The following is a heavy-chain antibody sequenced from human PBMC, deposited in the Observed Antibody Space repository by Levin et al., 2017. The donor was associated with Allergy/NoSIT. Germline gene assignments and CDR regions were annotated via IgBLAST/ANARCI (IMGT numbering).Heavy chain of an antibody. CDR1: GYTSTSHR. J-gene: IGHJ5*01. CDR3: AKGDYAGFES. CDR2: IDLRGGST. Sequence: GESLKISCKASGYTSTSHRLYWVRQAPGQGLEWMGVIDLRGGSTSYAQKFQGRLIVTRDTSTTTAYMDLSSLTSADTAVYSCAKGDYAGFESWGQGTLVTVSS. D-gene: IGHD3-16*01. V-gene: IGHV1-46*01.